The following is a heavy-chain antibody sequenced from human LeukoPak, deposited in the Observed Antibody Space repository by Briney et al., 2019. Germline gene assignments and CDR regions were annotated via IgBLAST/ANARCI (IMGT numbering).Heavy chain of an antibody. J-gene: IGHJ4*02. Sequence: GGSLRLSCAASGFTFSAHPMNWVRQAPGKGLEWVSYISSSDSTVYYADSVKGRFTISRDNVKNSLYLQMNSLRAEDTAVYYCARVKRFGGATNGVDYWGQGTLVTVSS. D-gene: IGHD1-26*01. CDR2: ISSSDSTV. CDR3: ARVKRFGGATNGVDY. V-gene: IGHV3-48*04. CDR1: GFTFSAHP.